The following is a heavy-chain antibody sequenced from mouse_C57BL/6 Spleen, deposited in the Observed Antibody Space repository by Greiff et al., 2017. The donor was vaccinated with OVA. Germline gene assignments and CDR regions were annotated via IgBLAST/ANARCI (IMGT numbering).Heavy chain of an antibody. CDR3: ARDRGFDGYYGYFYV. Sequence: EVQLVESEGGLVQPGSSMKLSCTASGFTFSDYYMAWVRQVPEKGLEWVANINYDGSSTYYLDSLKSRFIISRDNAKNILYLQMSSLKSEDTATYYCARDRGFDGYYGYFYVWGTGTTVTVSS. D-gene: IGHD2-3*01. J-gene: IGHJ1*03. V-gene: IGHV5-16*01. CDR2: INYDGSST. CDR1: GFTFSDYY.